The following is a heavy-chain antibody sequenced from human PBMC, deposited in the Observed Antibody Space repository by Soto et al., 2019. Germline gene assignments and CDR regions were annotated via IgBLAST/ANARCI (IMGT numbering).Heavy chain of an antibody. CDR1: GGTFSSYA. Sequence: QVQLVQSGAEVKKPGSSVKVSCKASGGTFSSYAISWVRQAPGQGLEWMGGIIPIFGTANYAQKFQGRVTITADESTSTAYMELSSLRSEDTAVYYCARCSAGSCYSEKYYYYGMDVWGQGTTVTVSS. CDR2: IIPIFGTA. V-gene: IGHV1-69*01. CDR3: ARCSAGSCYSEKYYYYGMDV. J-gene: IGHJ6*02. D-gene: IGHD2-15*01.